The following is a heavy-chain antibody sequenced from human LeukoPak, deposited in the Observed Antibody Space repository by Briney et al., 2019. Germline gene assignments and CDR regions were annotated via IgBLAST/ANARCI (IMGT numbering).Heavy chain of an antibody. V-gene: IGHV4-59*08. CDR2: IYYSGRT. CDR1: GGSISSYY. J-gene: IGHJ5*02. D-gene: IGHD1-26*01. Sequence: SETLSLTCTVSGGSISSYYWSWIRQPPGKGLVWIGYIYYSGRTNYNPSLKSRVTISVDTSTNQFSLKLSSVTAADTAVYYCARHLGWELLPRGWFDPWGQGTLVTVSS. CDR3: ARHLGWELLPRGWFDP.